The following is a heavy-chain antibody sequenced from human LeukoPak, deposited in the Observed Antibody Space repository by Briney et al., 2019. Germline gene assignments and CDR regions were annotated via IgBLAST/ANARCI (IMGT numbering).Heavy chain of an antibody. D-gene: IGHD6-13*01. J-gene: IGHJ4*02. Sequence: SETVSLTCAVYGGSFSGYDWSWIRQPPGKGLEWIGEINHSGSTNYNPSLKSRVTISVDTSKNQFSLKLSSVTAADTAVYYCARRYSSSWNYWGQGTLVTVSS. CDR2: INHSGST. CDR3: ARRYSSSWNY. CDR1: GGSFSGYD. V-gene: IGHV4-34*01.